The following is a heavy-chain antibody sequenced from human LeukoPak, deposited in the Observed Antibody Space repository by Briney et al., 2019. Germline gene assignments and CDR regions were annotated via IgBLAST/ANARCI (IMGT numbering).Heavy chain of an antibody. D-gene: IGHD3-22*01. CDR2: IKQDGSQK. J-gene: IGHJ6*02. Sequence: PGGSLRLPCAASGFTFSSYWMSWVRQAPGKGLEWVANIKQDGSQKYHVASVKGRFTIYRDNAKNSLYLQRNSRRAEDTAVYYCPRSGSSIVGAYYYGMDVWGQGTTVTVSS. V-gene: IGHV3-7*01. CDR1: GFTFSSYW. CDR3: PRSGSSIVGAYYYGMDV.